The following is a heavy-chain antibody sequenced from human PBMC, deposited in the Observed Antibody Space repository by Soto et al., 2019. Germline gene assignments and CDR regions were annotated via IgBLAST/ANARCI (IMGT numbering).Heavy chain of an antibody. CDR1: GGSFSGYY. CDR3: AREEYYDFWSGYLPVAYGMDV. CDR2: INHSGST. D-gene: IGHD3-3*01. V-gene: IGHV4-34*01. Sequence: QVQLQQWGAGLLKPSETLSLTCAVYGGSFSGYYWSWIRQPPGKGLEWIGEINHSGSTNYNPSLKSRVTISVDTSKTQFSLKLSSVTAADTTVYYCAREEYYDFWSGYLPVAYGMDVWGQGTTVTVSS. J-gene: IGHJ6*02.